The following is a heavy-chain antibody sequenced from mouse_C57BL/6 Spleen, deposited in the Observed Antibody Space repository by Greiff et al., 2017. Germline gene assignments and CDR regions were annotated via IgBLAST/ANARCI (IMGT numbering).Heavy chain of an antibody. V-gene: IGHV1-76*01. CDR1: GYTFTDYY. CDR2: IYPGSGNT. J-gene: IGHJ2*01. D-gene: IGHD1-1*01. Sequence: QVQLQQSGAELVRPGASVKLSCKASGYTFTDYYINWVKQRPGQGLEWIARIYPGSGNTYYNEKFKGKATLTAEKSSSTAYMQLSSLTSEDSAVYFCARKGDYGSSYFDYWGQGTTLTVSS. CDR3: ARKGDYGSSYFDY.